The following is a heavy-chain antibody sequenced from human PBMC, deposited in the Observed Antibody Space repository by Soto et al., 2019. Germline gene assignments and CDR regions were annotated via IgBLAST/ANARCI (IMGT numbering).Heavy chain of an antibody. Sequence: PSETLSLTCTVSGGSISSSSYYWGWILQPPGKGLEWIGIIYYSGSTYYNPSLKSRVTISVDTSKNQFSLKLSSVTAADTAVYYCARGGGVATNAFDIWGQGTMVTVS. J-gene: IGHJ3*02. CDR3: ARGGGVATNAFDI. D-gene: IGHD5-12*01. CDR1: GGSISSSSYY. CDR2: IYYSGST. V-gene: IGHV4-39*01.